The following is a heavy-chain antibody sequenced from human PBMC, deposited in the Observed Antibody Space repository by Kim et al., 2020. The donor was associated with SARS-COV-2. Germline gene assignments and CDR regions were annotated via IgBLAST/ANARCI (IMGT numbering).Heavy chain of an antibody. D-gene: IGHD3-9*01. Sequence: GGSLRLSCAASGFTFSSYWMHWVRQAPGKGLVWVSRINSDGSSTSYADSVKGRFTISRDNAKNTLYLQMNSLRAEDTAVYYCARARGTYYDMLTGYRDRYSIDVWGQGSTVTVAS. J-gene: IGHJ6*01. CDR1: GFTFSSYW. CDR3: ARARGTYYDMLTGYRDRYSIDV. V-gene: IGHV3-74*01. CDR2: INSDGSST.